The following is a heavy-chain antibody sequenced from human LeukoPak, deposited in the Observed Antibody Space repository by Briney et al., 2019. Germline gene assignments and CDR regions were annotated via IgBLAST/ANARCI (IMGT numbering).Heavy chain of an antibody. CDR1: GFTFSSYG. J-gene: IGHJ4*02. Sequence: GGSLRLSCAASGFTFSSYGMHWVRQAPGKGLEWVAFIRYDGSNKYYADSVKGRFTISRDNSKNTLYLQMNSLRAEDTAVYYCAKPGDSSSWYDYWGQGTLVTVSS. CDR2: IRYDGSNK. V-gene: IGHV3-30*02. CDR3: AKPGDSSSWYDY. D-gene: IGHD6-13*01.